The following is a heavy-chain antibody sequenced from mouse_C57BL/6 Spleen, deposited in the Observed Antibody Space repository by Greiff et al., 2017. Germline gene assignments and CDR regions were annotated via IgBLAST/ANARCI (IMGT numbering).Heavy chain of an antibody. D-gene: IGHD2-3*01. CDR3: ARSGDGYYYAMDY. CDR2: INPGSGGT. Sequence: QVQLQQSGAELVRPGTSVKVSCKASGYAFTNYLIEWVKQRPGQGLEWIGVINPGSGGTNYNEKFKGKATLTADKSSSTAYMQLSSLTSEDSAVYFCARSGDGYYYAMDYWGQGTSGTVSS. J-gene: IGHJ4*01. CDR1: GYAFTNYL. V-gene: IGHV1-54*01.